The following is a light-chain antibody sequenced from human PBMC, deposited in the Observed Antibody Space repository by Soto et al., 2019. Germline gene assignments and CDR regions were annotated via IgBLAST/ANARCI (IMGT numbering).Light chain of an antibody. V-gene: IGKV3-20*01. J-gene: IGKJ1*01. Sequence: EIVLTQSPGALSLSPGERATLSCRASQSVSSSYLAWYQQKPGQAPRLLIYGASSRATGIPDRFSGSGSGTDFTLTISRVETEAFAVYYCQHYGDSPRTFGQGTKV. CDR1: QSVSSSY. CDR2: GAS. CDR3: QHYGDSPRT.